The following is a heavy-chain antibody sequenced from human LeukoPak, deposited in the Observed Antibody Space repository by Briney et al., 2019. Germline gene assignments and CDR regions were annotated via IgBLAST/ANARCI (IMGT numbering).Heavy chain of an antibody. D-gene: IGHD1-7*01. CDR3: ARQLELAAGAFDI. CDR1: GFTFSSYA. Sequence: GGSLRLSCAASGFTFSSYAMHWVRQAPGKGLEWVAVISYDGSNKYYADSVKGRFTIPRDNSKNTLYLQMNSLRAEDTAVYYCARQLELAAGAFDIWGQGTMVTVSS. V-gene: IGHV3-30-3*01. CDR2: ISYDGSNK. J-gene: IGHJ3*02.